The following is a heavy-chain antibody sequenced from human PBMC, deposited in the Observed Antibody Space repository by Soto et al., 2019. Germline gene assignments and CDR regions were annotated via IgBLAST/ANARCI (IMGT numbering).Heavy chain of an antibody. CDR2: IYYSGST. CDR3: ASGIAATRYYYYRMDV. V-gene: IGHV4-39*01. CDR1: GGAISSSSYY. D-gene: IGHD6-13*01. Sequence: LSLTCTVSGGAISSSSYYWGWIRQPPGKGLEWIGSIYYSGSTYYNPSLKSRVTISVDTSKNQFSLKLSSVTAADTAVYYCASGIAATRYYYYRMDVCGQGTTVTVS. J-gene: IGHJ6*02.